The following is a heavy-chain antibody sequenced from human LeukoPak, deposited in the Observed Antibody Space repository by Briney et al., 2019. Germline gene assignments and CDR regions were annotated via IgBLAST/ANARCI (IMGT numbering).Heavy chain of an antibody. J-gene: IGHJ4*02. CDR1: GYSFTSYW. CDR3: ARARFEYYYDSSGHWDY. CDR2: IYPGDSDT. D-gene: IGHD3-22*01. V-gene: IGHV5-51*01. Sequence: GESLKISCKGSGYSFTSYWIGWVRQMPGKGLEWMGIIYPGDSDTRYSPSFQGQVTISADKSISTAYLQWSSLKASDTAMYYCARARFEYYYDSSGHWDYWGQGTLVTVSS.